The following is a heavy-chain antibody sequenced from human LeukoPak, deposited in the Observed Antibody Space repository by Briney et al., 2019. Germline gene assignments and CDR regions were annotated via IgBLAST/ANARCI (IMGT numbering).Heavy chain of an antibody. CDR1: GYTFTDYF. V-gene: IGHV1-2*02. CDR2: VNPKSGDT. D-gene: IGHD6-19*01. CDR3: ARRIAVPGHDAFDV. Sequence: ASVRVSCKTFGYTFTDYFLHWVRQAPGQGLEWMGWVNPKSGDTNYARKFQGSVAMARDTSIRTAYMDPKRLRSDDTAIYFCARRIAVPGHDAFDVWGQGTLVTVSS. J-gene: IGHJ3*01.